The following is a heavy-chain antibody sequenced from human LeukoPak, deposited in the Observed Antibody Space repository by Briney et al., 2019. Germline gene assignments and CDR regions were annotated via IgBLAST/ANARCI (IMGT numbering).Heavy chain of an antibody. CDR3: ARDRDYYDSSGPSDY. V-gene: IGHV3-7*01. CDR2: IKQDGSEE. J-gene: IGHJ4*02. Sequence: GGSLRLSCAASGFTFSSYWMSWVRQAPGKGLEWVANIKQDGSEEYYLDSVKGRFTISRDNAKNSLYLQMNSLRAEDAAVYYCARDRDYYDSSGPSDYWGQGTLVTVSS. D-gene: IGHD3-22*01. CDR1: GFTFSSYW.